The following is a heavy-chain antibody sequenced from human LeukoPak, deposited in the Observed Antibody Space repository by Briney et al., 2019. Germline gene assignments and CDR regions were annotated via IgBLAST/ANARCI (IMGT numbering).Heavy chain of an antibody. V-gene: IGHV4-30-4*08. CDR2: IYYSGST. CDR1: GGSISSGDYY. Sequence: SQTLSLTCTVSGGSISSGDYYWSWIRQPPGKGLGWIGYIYYSGSTYYNPSLKSRVTISVDTSKNQFSLKLSSVTAADTAVYYCARDFGYYDNTDYWGQGTLVTVSS. J-gene: IGHJ4*02. CDR3: ARDFGYYDNTDY. D-gene: IGHD3-22*01.